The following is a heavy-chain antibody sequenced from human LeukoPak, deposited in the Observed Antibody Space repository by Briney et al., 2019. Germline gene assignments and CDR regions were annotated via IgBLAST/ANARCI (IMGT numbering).Heavy chain of an antibody. CDR1: GYTFTSYY. CDR3: ARPPGRDGYNRFDH. V-gene: IGHV1-2*02. D-gene: IGHD5-24*01. Sequence: ASVKVSCKASGYTFTSYYMHWVRQAPGQGLEWMGWIDPNSGKTNYAQKFQGRVTMTRDTSTSAAYVELSRLRSDDTPVYYCARPPGRDGYNRFDHWGQGTLLTVSS. CDR2: IDPNSGKT. J-gene: IGHJ4*02.